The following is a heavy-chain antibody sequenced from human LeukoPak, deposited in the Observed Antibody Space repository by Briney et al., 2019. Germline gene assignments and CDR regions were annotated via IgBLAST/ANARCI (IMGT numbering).Heavy chain of an antibody. CDR2: ISGSGGST. V-gene: IGHV3-23*01. J-gene: IGHJ3*02. D-gene: IGHD2-2*01. CDR3: AKVLYLGYCSSTSCLGAFDI. CDR1: GFTFSSYS. Sequence: GGSLRLSCAASGFTFSSYSMNWVRQAPGKGLEWVSAISGSGGSTYYADSVKGRFTISRDNSKNTLYLQMNSLRAEDTAVYYCAKVLYLGYCSSTSCLGAFDIWGQGTMVTVSS.